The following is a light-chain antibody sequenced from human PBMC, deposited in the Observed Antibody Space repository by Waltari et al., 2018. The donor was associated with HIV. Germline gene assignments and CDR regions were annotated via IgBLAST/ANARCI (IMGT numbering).Light chain of an antibody. J-gene: IGLJ1*01. CDR3: CSYVGWSTILYV. CDR1: SSDVGSYNL. Sequence: QSALTQPASVSGSPGQSLTISCTGTSSDVGSYNLVSWYQQHPGKAPKLMIYEVSKRPSGVSNRLSGSESGNTASLTISGLQAEDEADYYCCSYVGWSTILYVFGTGTKVTVL. CDR2: EVS. V-gene: IGLV2-23*02.